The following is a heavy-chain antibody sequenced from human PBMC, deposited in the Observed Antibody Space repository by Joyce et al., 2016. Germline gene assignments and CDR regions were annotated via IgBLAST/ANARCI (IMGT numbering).Heavy chain of an antibody. Sequence: QLQFQESGPGLVKPSEALSLTCTISGGSIDSSNYYWGWIRQPPGKGLAWIGSIFYSGSTYINPSLKTRVGISADTSKKQFYLNVNSVTAADTAVYYCVNIVLGGLNSYYYYMDVWGKGTTVTVSS. CDR3: VNIVLGGLNSYYYYMDV. CDR1: GGSIDSSNYY. V-gene: IGHV4-39*07. D-gene: IGHD2/OR15-2a*01. CDR2: IFYSGST. J-gene: IGHJ6*03.